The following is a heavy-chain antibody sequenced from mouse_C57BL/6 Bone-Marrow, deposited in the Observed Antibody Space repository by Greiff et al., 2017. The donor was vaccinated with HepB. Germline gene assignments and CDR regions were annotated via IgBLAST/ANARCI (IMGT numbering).Heavy chain of an antibody. J-gene: IGHJ2*01. CDR2: ISSGGSYT. Sequence: EVMLVESGGDLVKPGGSLKLSCAASGFTFSSYGMSWVRQTPDKRLEWVATISSGGSYTYYPDSVKGRFTISRDNAKNTLYLQMSSLKSEDTAVYYCARGAGGDYWGQGTTLTVSS. CDR1: GFTFSSYG. V-gene: IGHV5-6*01. CDR3: ARGAGGDY.